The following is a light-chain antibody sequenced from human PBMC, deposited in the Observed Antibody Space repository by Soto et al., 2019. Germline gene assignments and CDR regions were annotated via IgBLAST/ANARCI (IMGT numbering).Light chain of an antibody. J-gene: IGKJ3*01. CDR3: QQFGGSPPRFT. Sequence: IVLTQSPGTLSLSPGERATLTCRASQTITSFYLAWYQQKPGQAPRLLIYDTSTRATGIPDRFSGSGSGTDFTLTIRKLEPEDFAVYYCQQFGGSPPRFTFGPGTKVEVK. V-gene: IGKV3-20*01. CDR2: DTS. CDR1: QTITSFY.